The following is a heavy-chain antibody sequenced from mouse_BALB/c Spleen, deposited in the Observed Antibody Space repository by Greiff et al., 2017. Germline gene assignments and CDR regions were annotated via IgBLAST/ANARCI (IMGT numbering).Heavy chain of an antibody. V-gene: IGHV5-6-4*01. CDR2: ISSGGNNT. CDR1: GFTFSNYT. J-gene: IGHJ4*01. Sequence: EVMLVESGGGLVKPGGSLKLSCAASGFTFSNYTMSWVRQTPEKRLEWVATISSGGNNTYYPDSMKGRFTISRDNAKNTLYLQMSSLKSEDTAMYYCTRDDYGSSYVGYAMDYWGQGTSVTVSS. D-gene: IGHD1-1*01. CDR3: TRDDYGSSYVGYAMDY.